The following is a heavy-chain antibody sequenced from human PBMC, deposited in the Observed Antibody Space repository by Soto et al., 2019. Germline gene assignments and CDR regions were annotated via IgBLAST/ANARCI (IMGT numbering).Heavy chain of an antibody. Sequence: SETLSLTCTVSGGSISSYYGSWIRQPPGKGLEWIGYIYYSGSTNYNPSLKSRVTISVDTSKNQFSLKLSSVTAADTAVYYCARYRRMHYDFWSGSSQPFDYWGQGTLVTVSS. J-gene: IGHJ4*02. V-gene: IGHV4-59*01. D-gene: IGHD3-3*01. CDR2: IYYSGST. CDR3: ARYRRMHYDFWSGSSQPFDY. CDR1: GGSISSYY.